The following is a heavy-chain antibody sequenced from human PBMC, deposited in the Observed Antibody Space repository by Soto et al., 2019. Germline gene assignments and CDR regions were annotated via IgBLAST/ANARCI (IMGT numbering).Heavy chain of an antibody. Sequence: QVQLVESGGGVVQPGRSLRLSSAASGFTFSSYGMHWVRQAPGKGLEWVAVIWYDGSNKYYADSVKGRFTISRDNSKNTLYLQMNSLRAEDTAVYYCARDRGSGKTFDYWGQGTLVTVSS. J-gene: IGHJ4*02. CDR1: GFTFSSYG. CDR3: ARDRGSGKTFDY. CDR2: IWYDGSNK. V-gene: IGHV3-33*01. D-gene: IGHD6-19*01.